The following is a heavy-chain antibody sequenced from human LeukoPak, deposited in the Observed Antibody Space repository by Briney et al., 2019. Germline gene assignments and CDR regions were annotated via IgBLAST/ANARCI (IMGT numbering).Heavy chain of an antibody. CDR3: AKALIVGADPADY. V-gene: IGHV3-30*18. CDR1: GFTFSSYG. D-gene: IGHD1-26*01. Sequence: GGSLRLSCAASGFTFSSYGMHWVRQAPGKGLEWVAVISYDGSNKYYADSVKGRFTISRDNSKNTLYLQMNSLRAEDTAVYYCAKALIVGADPADYWGQGTLVTVSS. CDR2: ISYDGSNK. J-gene: IGHJ4*02.